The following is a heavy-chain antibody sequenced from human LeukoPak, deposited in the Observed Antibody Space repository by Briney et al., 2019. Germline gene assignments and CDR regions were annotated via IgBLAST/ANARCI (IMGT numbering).Heavy chain of an antibody. D-gene: IGHD6-13*01. CDR2: ISSDGGTK. Sequence: GGSLRLSCAASGFTFSSYPMHWVRQAPGKGLEWLAVISSDGGTKYYADSVQGRFTVSRDNSQNTLSLQMNSLRPEDTAVFYCARKGSSSWYGGEWAYWGQGVLVTVSS. CDR1: GFTFSSYP. CDR3: ARKGSSSWYGGEWAY. J-gene: IGHJ4*02. V-gene: IGHV3-30-3*01.